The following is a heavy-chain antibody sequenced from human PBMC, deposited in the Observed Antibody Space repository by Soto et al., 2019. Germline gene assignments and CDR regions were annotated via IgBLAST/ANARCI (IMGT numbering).Heavy chain of an antibody. CDR3: ARDAYSYGLNWFDP. V-gene: IGHV4-59*01. CDR2: IYYSGST. D-gene: IGHD5-18*01. Sequence: SETLSLTCTVSGGSISSYYWSWIRQPPGKGLEWIGYIYYSGSTNYNPSLKSRVTISVDTSRNQFSLKLSSVTAADTAVYYCARDAYSYGLNWFDPWGQGTLVTVSS. CDR1: GGSISSYY. J-gene: IGHJ5*02.